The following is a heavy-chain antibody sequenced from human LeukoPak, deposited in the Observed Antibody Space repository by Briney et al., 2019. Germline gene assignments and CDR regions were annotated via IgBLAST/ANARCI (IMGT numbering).Heavy chain of an antibody. V-gene: IGHV3-30*02. Sequence: GGSLRLSCAASGFTFSTYGMHWVRQAPGKGLEWVAFIRYDGSLQYYADSVKGRFTISRDNSKNTLYLQMNSLRAEDTAVYYCAKVYDNQLLFNWFDPWGQGTLVTVSS. CDR1: GFTFSTYG. D-gene: IGHD2-2*01. CDR2: IRYDGSLQ. CDR3: AKVYDNQLLFNWFDP. J-gene: IGHJ5*02.